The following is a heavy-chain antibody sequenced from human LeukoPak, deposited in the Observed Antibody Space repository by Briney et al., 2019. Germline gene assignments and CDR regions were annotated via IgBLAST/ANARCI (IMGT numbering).Heavy chain of an antibody. Sequence: PGGSLRLSCEASGFTFSSYAMSWVRQAPGKGLEWVSVISGSGASTYFADSVKGRFIISRDNSKNTLYLQMNSLRAEDTAVYYCAKGDTYYYDSSANFDYWGQGTLVTVSS. CDR2: ISGSGAST. CDR1: GFTFSSYA. V-gene: IGHV3-23*01. J-gene: IGHJ4*02. D-gene: IGHD3-22*01. CDR3: AKGDTYYYDSSANFDY.